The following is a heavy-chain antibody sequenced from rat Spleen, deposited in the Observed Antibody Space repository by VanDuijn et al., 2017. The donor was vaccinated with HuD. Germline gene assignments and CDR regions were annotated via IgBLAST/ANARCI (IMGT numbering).Heavy chain of an antibody. CDR3: TSPFRWFAY. CDR1: GFSLISNS. CDR2: IWGDGST. Sequence: QVQLKESGPGLVQPSQTLSLTCTVSGFSLISNSLHWVRQPPGKGLEWMGGIWGDGSTKYNSAYKSRLSISRDTSKSQVFLKMNSLQTEDTAIYFCTSPFRWFAYWGQGTLVTVSS. J-gene: IGHJ3*01. V-gene: IGHV2-1*01.